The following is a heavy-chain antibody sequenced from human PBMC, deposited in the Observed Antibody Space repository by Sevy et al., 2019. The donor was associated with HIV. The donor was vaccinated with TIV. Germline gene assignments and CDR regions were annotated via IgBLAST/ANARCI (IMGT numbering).Heavy chain of an antibody. CDR3: TRGVAGTTFY. Sequence: GGCLRLSCRTSGFNFGDYAMSWVRQAPGKGPEGVGFIKNNGFGGTIEYAASVKGRVILSRDDSQGIAYLQMISMKTEDTALYYCTRGVAGTTFYWGQGTLVSVSS. J-gene: IGHJ4*02. CDR1: GFNFGDYA. V-gene: IGHV3-49*04. D-gene: IGHD1-7*01. CDR2: IKNNGFGGTI.